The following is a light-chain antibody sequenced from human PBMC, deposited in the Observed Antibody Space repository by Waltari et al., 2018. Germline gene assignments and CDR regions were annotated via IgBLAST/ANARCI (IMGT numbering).Light chain of an antibody. CDR2: DAS. CDR3: QQYNHWYT. V-gene: IGKV3-15*01. Sequence: EIGITQSPAILSVSPGERVTLSCRASQSIGGHLAWYQQKLGQAPRLLIYDASIRATGIPARFSGSGSGTEFTLTINSLQSEDFAVYYCQQYNHWYTFGQGTKLEIK. CDR1: QSIGGH. J-gene: IGKJ2*01.